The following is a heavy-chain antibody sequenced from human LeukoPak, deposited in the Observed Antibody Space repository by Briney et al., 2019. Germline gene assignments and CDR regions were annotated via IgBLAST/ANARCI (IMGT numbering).Heavy chain of an antibody. CDR1: GFTFDDYA. CDR3: AKVHDYGDYFDY. V-gene: IGHV3-9*01. CDR2: ISWNSGSI. Sequence: GRSLRLSCAASGFTFDDYAMHWVRQAPGKGLEWVSGISWNSGSIGYADSVKGRFTISRDNAKNSLYLQTNSLRAEDTVLYYCAKVHDYGDYFDYWGQGTLVTVSS. D-gene: IGHD4-17*01. J-gene: IGHJ4*02.